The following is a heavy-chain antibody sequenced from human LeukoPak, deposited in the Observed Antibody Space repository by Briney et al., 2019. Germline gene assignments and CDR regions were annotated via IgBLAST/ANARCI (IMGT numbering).Heavy chain of an antibody. Sequence: GGSLRLSCAASGFTFGSYAMSWVRQAPGKGLEWVSTISDSGGSTYLADSVKGRFTISRDNSKNTLYPQMNSLRAEDRALYYCAKEPTPGGAFYFDSWRQGTLVSV. V-gene: IGHV3-23*01. J-gene: IGHJ4*02. CDR1: GFTFGSYA. CDR3: AKEPTPGGAFYFDS. D-gene: IGHD3-10*01. CDR2: ISDSGGST.